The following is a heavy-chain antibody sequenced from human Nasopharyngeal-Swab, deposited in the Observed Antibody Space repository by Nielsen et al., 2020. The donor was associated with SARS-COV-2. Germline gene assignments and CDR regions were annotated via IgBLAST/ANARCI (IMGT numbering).Heavy chain of an antibody. Sequence: SETLSLTCAVYGGSFSGYYWSWIRQPPGKGLEWIGEINHSGSTNYNPSLKSRVTISVDTSKNQFSLKLSSVTAADTAVYYCARGGGATSFDYWGQGTPVTVSS. J-gene: IGHJ4*02. CDR2: INHSGST. CDR3: ARGGGATSFDY. D-gene: IGHD1-26*01. CDR1: GGSFSGYY. V-gene: IGHV4-34*01.